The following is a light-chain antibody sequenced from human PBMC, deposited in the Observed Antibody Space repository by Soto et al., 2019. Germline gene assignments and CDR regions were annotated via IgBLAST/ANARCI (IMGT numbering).Light chain of an antibody. CDR2: GAS. V-gene: IGKV3-20*01. J-gene: IGKJ4*01. Sequence: EIVLTQSPVTLSLSPGEIATLSCRASQSVSSSYLAWYQQKPGQAPRLLIYGASSRATGIPGRFSGSESGTDFTLTISRLEPEDFAVYYCQQRNNFGGGTKVDIK. CDR3: QQRNN. CDR1: QSVSSSY.